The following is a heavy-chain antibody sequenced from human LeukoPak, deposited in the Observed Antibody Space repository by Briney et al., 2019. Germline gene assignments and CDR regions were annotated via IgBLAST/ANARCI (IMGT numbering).Heavy chain of an antibody. V-gene: IGHV3-30*04. J-gene: IGHJ3*02. Sequence: GTSLRLSCAASGFNFRTYAFHWVRQAPGKGPEWMALITYDGSNTYYADSVKGRFTLSRDNSKDTLYLQMNSLRAADTAVYYCARPGGYAFDIWGQGTMVTVSS. CDR1: GFNFRTYA. CDR2: ITYDGSNT. D-gene: IGHD3-10*01. CDR3: ARPGGYAFDI.